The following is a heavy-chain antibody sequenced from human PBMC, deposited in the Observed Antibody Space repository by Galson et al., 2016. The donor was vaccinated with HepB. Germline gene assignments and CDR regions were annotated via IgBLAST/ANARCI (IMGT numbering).Heavy chain of an antibody. Sequence: SLRLSCAASGFTFSTYCMSWVRQAPGKGLEWIAYIGASHGPTYYADSVKGRFTISRDDARNSLFLQMNSLRGDDTAIYYCARDRFSYGSPYFGSWGLGTLVTVSS. D-gene: IGHD5-18*01. J-gene: IGHJ4*02. CDR3: ARDRFSYGSPYFGS. V-gene: IGHV3-48*04. CDR2: IGASHGPT. CDR1: GFTFSTYC.